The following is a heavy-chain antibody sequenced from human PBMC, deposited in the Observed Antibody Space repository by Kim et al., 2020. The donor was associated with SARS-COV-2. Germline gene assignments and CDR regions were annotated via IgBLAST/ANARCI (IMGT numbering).Heavy chain of an antibody. V-gene: IGHV4-39*01. J-gene: IGHJ4*02. Sequence: YKPSLKSQVTISVDTVKNQFFLKLKSVTAADTAIYHCARHGGGVGATIDNWGQGTLVTVSS. D-gene: IGHD1-26*01. CDR3: ARHGGGVGATIDN.